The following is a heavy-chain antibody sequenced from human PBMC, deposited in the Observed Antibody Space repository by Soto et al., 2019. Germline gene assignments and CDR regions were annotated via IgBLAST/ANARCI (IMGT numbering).Heavy chain of an antibody. CDR3: ARHAGYSSGRRWFDP. CDR1: GGSISSSSYF. CDR2: IFHSGST. V-gene: IGHV4-39*01. Sequence: SETLSLTCTVSGGSISSSSYFWGWIRQPPGKGLECIGIIFHSGSTSDNPSLRSRVTISVDTSKNQFSLKLSSVTAADTAVYFCARHAGYSSGRRWFDPWGQGTLVTVSS. J-gene: IGHJ5*02. D-gene: IGHD3-22*01.